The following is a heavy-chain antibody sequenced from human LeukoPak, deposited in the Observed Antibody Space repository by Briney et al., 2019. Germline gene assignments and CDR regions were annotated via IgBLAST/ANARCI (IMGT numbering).Heavy chain of an antibody. CDR1: GFTFSSYA. J-gene: IGHJ5*02. CDR3: AKDRGSSSWYLGWSDP. CDR2: ISGSGGST. D-gene: IGHD6-13*01. V-gene: IGHV3-23*01. Sequence: GGSLRLSCAASGFTFSSYAMSWVRQAPGKGLEWVSAISGSGGSTYYADSVKGRFTISRDNSKNTLYLQMNSLRAEDTAVYYCAKDRGSSSWYLGWSDPWGQGTLVTVSS.